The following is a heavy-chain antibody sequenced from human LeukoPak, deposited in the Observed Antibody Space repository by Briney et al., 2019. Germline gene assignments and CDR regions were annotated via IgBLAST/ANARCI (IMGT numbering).Heavy chain of an antibody. CDR3: ARESLYSNYAGY. CDR2: INPNSGGT. Sequence: GASVKVSCKASGYTFTSYGISWVRQAPGQGLEWMGRINPNSGGTNYAQKFQGRVTMTRDTSISTAYMELSRLRSDDTAVYYCARESLYSNYAGYWGQGTLVTVSS. V-gene: IGHV1-2*06. J-gene: IGHJ4*02. CDR1: GYTFTSYG. D-gene: IGHD4-11*01.